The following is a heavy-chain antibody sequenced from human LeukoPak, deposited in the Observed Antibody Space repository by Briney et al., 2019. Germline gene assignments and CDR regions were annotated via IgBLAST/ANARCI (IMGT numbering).Heavy chain of an antibody. CDR1: VYTFTIYD. Sequence: ASVTVSFKASVYTFTIYDINWVRQATGQGLEWTGWMNPNSGNTGYAQKSQGRVTITRNTSISTAYMELSSLRSEDTAVYYCARQGRYCSGGSCGGAYWFDPWGQGTLVTVSS. J-gene: IGHJ5*02. CDR3: ARQGRYCSGGSCGGAYWFDP. CDR2: MNPNSGNT. V-gene: IGHV1-8*03. D-gene: IGHD2-15*01.